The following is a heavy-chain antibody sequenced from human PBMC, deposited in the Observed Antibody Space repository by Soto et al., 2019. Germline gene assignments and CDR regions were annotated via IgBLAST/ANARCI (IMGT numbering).Heavy chain of an antibody. CDR2: INSDGSHT. CDR1: GFTFFAYW. CDR3: AKDGDYGDYAGANLFDS. J-gene: IGHJ5*01. Sequence: EVQLVESGGGLVQPGGSLRLSCAASGFTFFAYWIHWVRQVPGKGLVWVSRINSDGSHTSYADSVRGRFTISRDNTKNTLYLQMNSLTDDDTAVYYCAKDGDYGDYAGANLFDSWGQGSLVTVSS. V-gene: IGHV3-74*01. D-gene: IGHD4-17*01.